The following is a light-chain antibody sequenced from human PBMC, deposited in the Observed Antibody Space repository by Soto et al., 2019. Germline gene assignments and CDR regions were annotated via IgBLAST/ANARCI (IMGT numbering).Light chain of an antibody. CDR3: QSYESSLLGV. Sequence: QSVLTQPPSVSGAPGQRVTISCTGSSSNIGAGYDVHWYQQLPGTAPKLLIYGNSNRPSGVPDRFSGSKSGTSASLAITGLQAEDEADYYCQSYESSLLGVFGGGTKLTVL. V-gene: IGLV1-40*01. J-gene: IGLJ2*01. CDR2: GNS. CDR1: SSNIGAGYD.